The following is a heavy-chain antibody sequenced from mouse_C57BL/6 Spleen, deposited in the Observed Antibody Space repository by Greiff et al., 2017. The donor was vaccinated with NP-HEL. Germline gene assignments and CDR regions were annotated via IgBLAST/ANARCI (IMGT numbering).Heavy chain of an antibody. CDR3: ARLGFYYGSSYPYFDY. J-gene: IGHJ2*01. CDR1: GYSITSGYY. V-gene: IGHV3-6*01. CDR2: ISYDGSN. Sequence: EVQLQQSGPGLVKPSPSLSLTCSVTGYSITSGYYWNWIRQFPGNKLEWMGYISYDGSNNYNPSLKNRIPITRDTSKNQFFLKLNSVTTEDTATYYCARLGFYYGSSYPYFDYWGQGTTLTVSS. D-gene: IGHD1-1*01.